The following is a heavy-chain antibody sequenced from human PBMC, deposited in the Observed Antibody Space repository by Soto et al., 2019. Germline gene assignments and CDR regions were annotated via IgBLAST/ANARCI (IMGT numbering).Heavy chain of an antibody. CDR1: GGALRSYA. CDR2: IIPIFGTA. D-gene: IGHD1-26*01. J-gene: IGHJ6*02. V-gene: IGHV1-69*06. CDR3: ARPLLGANAVGYYYYGMDV. Sequence: PVKVSCKAFGGALRSYAIHWVRQAPGQGLEWMGGIIPIFGTANYAQKFQGRVTITADKSTSTAYMELSSLRSEDTAVYYCARPLLGANAVGYYYYGMDVWGQGTTVTFS.